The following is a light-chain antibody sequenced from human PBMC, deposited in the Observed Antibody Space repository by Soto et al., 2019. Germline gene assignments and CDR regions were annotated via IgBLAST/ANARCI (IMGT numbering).Light chain of an antibody. V-gene: IGKV1-5*03. CDR3: QQYDSYSRT. J-gene: IGKJ1*01. Sequence: DIQMTQSPSILSASVGDRVTITCRASQSISSWLAWYQQKPRKAPKLLIYRASNLENGVPSRFSGSGSVTEFSLTNSSLQPGGFANYYCQQYDSYSRTFGQGTKVEIK. CDR2: RAS. CDR1: QSISSW.